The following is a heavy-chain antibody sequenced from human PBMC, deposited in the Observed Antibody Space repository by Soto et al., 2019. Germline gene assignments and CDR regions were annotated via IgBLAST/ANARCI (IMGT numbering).Heavy chain of an antibody. V-gene: IGHV4-4*07. D-gene: IGHD5-12*01. CDR3: ARDREAGYTFYYGMDV. CDR2: IYTSASI. CDR1: GADINTYS. Sequence: PSETLSLTCSVSGADINTYSWTWIRQPAGKGLEWIGRIYTSASISYNPSLKGRVTLSVDTSTNQVSLRLASVTAADTAIYYCARDREAGYTFYYGMDVWRQVTTVTVSS. J-gene: IGHJ6*02.